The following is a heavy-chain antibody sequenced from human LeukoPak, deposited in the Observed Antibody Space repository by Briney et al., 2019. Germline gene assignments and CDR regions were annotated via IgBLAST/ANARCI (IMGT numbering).Heavy chain of an antibody. D-gene: IGHD6-19*01. V-gene: IGHV4-38-2*02. CDR3: ARDAPRAVAAPGWFDP. CDR2: IYHSGRT. Sequence: PSETLSLTCTVSGYSISSGYYWGWIRQPPGKGLEWIGNIYHSGRTYYNPSLKSRVAMSVDTSKNQFSLNLNSVTAADTAVYYCARDAPRAVAAPGWFDPWGQGTLVTVSS. CDR1: GYSISSGYY. J-gene: IGHJ5*02.